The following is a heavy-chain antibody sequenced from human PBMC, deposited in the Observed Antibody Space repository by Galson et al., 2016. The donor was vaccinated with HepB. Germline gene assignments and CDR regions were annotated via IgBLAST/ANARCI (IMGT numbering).Heavy chain of an antibody. D-gene: IGHD3-22*01. CDR1: GFTFTTYA. Sequence: SLRLSCAASGFTFTTYAMSWVRQAPGKGLEWVSGISDSDPSTYYADSVKGRFTISRDNSKNTLYLQMNSLRAEDTAVYYCAKKSSSSADYFDSFDLWGQGTMVTVSS. CDR2: ISDSDPST. J-gene: IGHJ3*01. CDR3: AKKSSSSADYFDSFDL. V-gene: IGHV3-23*01.